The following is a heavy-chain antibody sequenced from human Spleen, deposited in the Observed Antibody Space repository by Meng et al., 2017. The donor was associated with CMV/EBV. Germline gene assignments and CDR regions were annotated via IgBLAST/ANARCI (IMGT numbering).Heavy chain of an antibody. V-gene: IGHV3-13*01. CDR3: VKERDNSWDLLRYYGMEV. D-gene: IGHD4-11*01. CDR1: RFTFSCHD. CDR2: ISTAGDT. J-gene: IGHJ6*02. Sequence: GESLKISCAASRFTFSCHDMHWVRQVTGKGLEWVSSISTAGDTYYPGSVKGRFTVSRENAKNSLYLQMNSLRAGDTAVCYCVKERDNSWDLLRYYGMEVWGQGTTVTVSS.